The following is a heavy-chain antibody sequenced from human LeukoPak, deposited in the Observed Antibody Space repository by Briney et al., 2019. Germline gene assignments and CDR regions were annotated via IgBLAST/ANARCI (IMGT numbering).Heavy chain of an antibody. CDR1: AFTFSNYA. D-gene: IGHD2-15*01. Sequence: PGGSLRPSCAASAFTFSNYAMSWVRQAPGKGLEWVSGLSGSGDITHYADSVKGRFTISRDNSKNTLYVQMSSLRAEDTAVYYCANAPPYTRYFDLWGQGPLVTVSS. CDR2: LSGSGDIT. V-gene: IGHV3-23*01. CDR3: ANAPPYTRYFDL. J-gene: IGHJ4*02.